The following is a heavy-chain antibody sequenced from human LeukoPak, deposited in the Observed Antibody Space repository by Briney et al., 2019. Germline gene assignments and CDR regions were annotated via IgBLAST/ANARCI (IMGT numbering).Heavy chain of an antibody. CDR2: ISDDGTDK. CDR1: EFTIRPYN. V-gene: IGHV3-30*18. J-gene: IGHJ4*02. CDR3: AKGPHVDYAVDY. D-gene: IGHD4-17*01. Sequence: GGSLRLSCAASEFTIRPYNMRCFRQAPGKGLEWVAVISDDGTDKYYADSVKGRFTISRDNSKNTLYLQMNSLRAEDTAVYYCAKGPHVDYAVDYWGQGTLVTVSS.